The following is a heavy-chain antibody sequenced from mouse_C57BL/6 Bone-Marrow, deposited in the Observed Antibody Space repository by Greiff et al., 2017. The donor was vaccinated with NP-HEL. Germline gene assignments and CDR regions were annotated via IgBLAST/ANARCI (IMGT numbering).Heavy chain of an antibody. J-gene: IGHJ2*01. CDR1: GYSFTDYN. D-gene: IGHD1-1*01. V-gene: IGHV1-39*01. Sequence: EVQRVESGPELVKPGASVKISCKASGYSFTDYNMNWVKQSTGKSLEWIGVINPNYGTTSYNQKFKGKATLTVDQSSSAAYMRINSLTSEDSAVYYCASLYYDSGPDYWGQGTTLTVSA. CDR3: ASLYYDSGPDY. CDR2: INPNYGTT.